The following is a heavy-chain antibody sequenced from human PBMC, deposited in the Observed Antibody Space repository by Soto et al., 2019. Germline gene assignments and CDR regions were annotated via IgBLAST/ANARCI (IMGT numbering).Heavy chain of an antibody. J-gene: IGHJ2*01. CDR2: IIPIFGTA. V-gene: IGHV1-69*06. CDR1: GGTFSSYA. CDR3: AREAPLSGALSKHRYWYFDL. D-gene: IGHD1-26*01. Sequence: SVKVSCKASGGTFSSYAISWVRQAPGQGLEWMGGIIPIFGTANYAQKFQGRVTITADKSTSTAYMELSSLRSEDTAVYYCAREAPLSGALSKHRYWYFDLWGRGTLVTFSS.